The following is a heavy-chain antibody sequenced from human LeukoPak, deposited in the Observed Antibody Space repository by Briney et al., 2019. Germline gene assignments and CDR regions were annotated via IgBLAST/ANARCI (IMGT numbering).Heavy chain of an antibody. CDR1: GFTFSSYG. D-gene: IGHD3-3*01. CDR2: IRYDGSNK. J-gene: IGHJ3*02. CDR3: AKGAKGYYYDSYGDTFDI. V-gene: IGHV3-30*02. Sequence: GGSLRLSCAASGFTFSSYGMHWVRQAPGKGLEWVAFIRYDGSNKYYADSVKGRFTISRDNSKNTLYLQMDSLRAEDTAVYYCAKGAKGYYYDSYGDTFDIWGQGTMVTVSS.